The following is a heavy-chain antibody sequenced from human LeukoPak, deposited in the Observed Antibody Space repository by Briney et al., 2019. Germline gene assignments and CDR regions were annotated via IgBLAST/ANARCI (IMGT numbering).Heavy chain of an antibody. Sequence: SETLSLTCTVSGGSISSYYWSWIRQPAGKGLEWIGRIYTSGSTNYNPSLKSRVTMSVDTSKSQFSLKLSSVTAADTAVYYCAREYCTSCPPRFAPWGQETLVTVSS. CDR3: AREYCTSCPPRFAP. CDR1: GGSISSYY. V-gene: IGHV4-4*07. J-gene: IGHJ5*02. CDR2: IYTSGST. D-gene: IGHD2-2*01.